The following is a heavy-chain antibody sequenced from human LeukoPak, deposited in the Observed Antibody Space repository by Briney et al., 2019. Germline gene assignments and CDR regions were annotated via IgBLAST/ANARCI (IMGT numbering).Heavy chain of an antibody. CDR1: GGTFSSYA. D-gene: IGHD3-22*01. J-gene: IGHJ4*02. Sequence: SVKVSCKASGGTFSSYAISWVRQAPGQGLEWMGRIIPILGIANYAQKFQGRVTITADKSTSTAYMELSSLRSEDTAVYYCARSSRITMIVEGYWGQGTLVTVSS. CDR2: IIPILGIA. CDR3: ARSSRITMIVEGY. V-gene: IGHV1-69*04.